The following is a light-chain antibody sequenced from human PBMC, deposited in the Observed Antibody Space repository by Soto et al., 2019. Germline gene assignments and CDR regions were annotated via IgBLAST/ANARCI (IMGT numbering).Light chain of an antibody. J-gene: IGKJ4*01. CDR2: DVS. CDR3: QHRRAWPVT. CDR1: QTVDTY. V-gene: IGKV3-11*01. Sequence: IVLTQSPATLSLSPGERATLSCRASQTVDTYLAWYQQKPGQSPILLIYDVSDRATGIPARFSGSGSGTDFTLTISSLEPEDVAVYYCQHRRAWPVTFGGGTRVEIK.